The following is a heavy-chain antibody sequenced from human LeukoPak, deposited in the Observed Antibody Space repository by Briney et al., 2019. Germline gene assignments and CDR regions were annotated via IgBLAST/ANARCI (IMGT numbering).Heavy chain of an antibody. CDR3: ARGYGDNSGAFDI. CDR2: IYYSGRT. CDR1: GGSFSGYY. V-gene: IGHV4-34*11. D-gene: IGHD4-23*01. Sequence: SETLSLTCAVYGGSFSGYYWSWIRQPPGKGLEWIGYIYYSGRTYYNPSLKSRVTISLDRSKNQFSLKLSSVTAADTAVYFCARGYGDNSGAFDIWGQGTLVTVSS. J-gene: IGHJ3*02.